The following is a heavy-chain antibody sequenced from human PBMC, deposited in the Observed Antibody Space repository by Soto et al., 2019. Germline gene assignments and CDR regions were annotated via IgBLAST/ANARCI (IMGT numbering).Heavy chain of an antibody. Sequence: SGPTLVNPTQTLTLTCTFSGFSLSTSGMCVSWIRQPPGKALEWLARIDWDDDKYYSTSLKTRLTISKDTSKNQVVLTMTNMDPVDTATYYCARSYRYYYDSSGYYWDLWGRGTLVTVSS. J-gene: IGHJ2*01. D-gene: IGHD3-22*01. V-gene: IGHV2-70*11. CDR3: ARSYRYYYDSSGYYWDL. CDR2: IDWDDDK. CDR1: GFSLSTSGMC.